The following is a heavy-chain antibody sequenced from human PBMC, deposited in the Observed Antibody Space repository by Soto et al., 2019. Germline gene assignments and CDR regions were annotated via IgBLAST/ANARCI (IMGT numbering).Heavy chain of an antibody. V-gene: IGHV1-2*02. J-gene: IGHJ6*02. CDR1: GYTFTGYY. CDR2: INPNRGGT. D-gene: IGHD2-2*02. CDR3: ARDEIVPAAIAYYGMDV. Sequence: ASVKVSCKASGYTFTGYYMHWVRQAPGQGLEWMGWINPNRGGTNYAQKFQGRVTMTRDTSISTAYMELSRLRSDDTAVYYCARDEIVPAAIAYYGMDVWGQGTTVTVSS.